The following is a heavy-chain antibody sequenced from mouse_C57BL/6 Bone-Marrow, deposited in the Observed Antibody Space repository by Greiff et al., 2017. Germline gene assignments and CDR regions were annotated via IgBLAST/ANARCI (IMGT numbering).Heavy chain of an antibody. CDR2: IYPGSGST. CDR1: GYTFTSYW. CDR3: ARDDGYFQFAY. D-gene: IGHD2-3*01. V-gene: IGHV1-55*01. J-gene: IGHJ3*01. Sequence: QVQLQQPGAELVKPGASVKMSCKASGYTFTSYWITWVKQRPGQGLEWIGDIYPGSGSTNYNEKFKSKATLTVDPSSSTAYMQLSSLTSEEYAVDYCARDDGYFQFAYWGQGTLVTVSA.